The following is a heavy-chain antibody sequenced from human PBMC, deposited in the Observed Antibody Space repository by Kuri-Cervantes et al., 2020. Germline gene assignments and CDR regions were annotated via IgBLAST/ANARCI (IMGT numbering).Heavy chain of an antibody. CDR2: INWNGGTI. D-gene: IGHD6-19*01. CDR3: ARLPSSGWIPDYYYYYGMDV. J-gene: IGHJ6*02. CDR1: GFTFDDYA. Sequence: LSLTCAASGFTFDDYAMHWVRQAPGKGLEWVSSINWNGGTIGYADSVKGRFTISRDNAKNSLYLQMNSLRAEDTAVYYCARLPSSGWIPDYYYYYGMDVWGQGTTVTVSS. V-gene: IGHV3-9*01.